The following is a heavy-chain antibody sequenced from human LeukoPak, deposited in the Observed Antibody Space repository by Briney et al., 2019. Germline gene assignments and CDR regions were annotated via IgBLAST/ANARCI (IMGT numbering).Heavy chain of an antibody. CDR2: INHSGST. Sequence: SETLSLTCAVYGGSFSGYYWSWIRQPPGKGLEWIGEINHSGSTNYNPSLKSRVTISVDTSKNQFSLKLSSVTAADTAVYYCARERYSSGWANYFDYWGQGTLVTVSS. D-gene: IGHD6-19*01. CDR3: ARERYSSGWANYFDY. J-gene: IGHJ4*02. CDR1: GGSFSGYY. V-gene: IGHV4-34*01.